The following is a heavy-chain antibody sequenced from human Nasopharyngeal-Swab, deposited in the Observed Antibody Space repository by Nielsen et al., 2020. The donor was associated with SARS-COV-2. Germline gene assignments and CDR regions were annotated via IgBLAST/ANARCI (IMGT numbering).Heavy chain of an antibody. CDR1: GFTFSKAW. Sequence: GGSLRLSCAASGFTFSKAWLNWVRQAPGKGLEWVGRIKSKSDGGTTDYAAPVNGRFTISRDDSKNTIYLQMNSLKTDDTAVYYCTTAYPYFADTSGRDYWGQGTLVTVSS. V-gene: IGHV3-15*01. CDR2: IKSKSDGGTT. J-gene: IGHJ4*02. CDR3: TTAYPYFADTSGRDY. D-gene: IGHD3-22*01.